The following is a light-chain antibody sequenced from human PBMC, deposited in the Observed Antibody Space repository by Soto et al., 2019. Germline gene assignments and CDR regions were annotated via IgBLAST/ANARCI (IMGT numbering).Light chain of an antibody. V-gene: IGKV3-20*01. CDR1: QSISSSY. J-gene: IGKJ2*01. CDR2: GVS. CDR3: QQYGSSPPYT. Sequence: EIVLTQSPGTLSLSPGERATLSCRASQSISSSYLTWYQQKPGQAPRLLVYGVSSRASDVPDRFSGSGSGTDFTLTISSLEPEDSAVYYCQQYGSSPPYTFGQGTKVDIK.